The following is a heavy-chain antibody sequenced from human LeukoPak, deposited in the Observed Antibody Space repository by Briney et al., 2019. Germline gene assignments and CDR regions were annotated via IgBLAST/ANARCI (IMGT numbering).Heavy chain of an antibody. CDR3: ARDRPLDADDYYGFYYFDY. V-gene: IGHV1-2*02. CDR2: INPNSGGT. J-gene: IGHJ4*02. CDR1: GYTFTSYY. Sequence: ASVKVSCKASGYTFTSYYMHWVRQAPGQGLEWMGWINPNSGGTNHAQKFQGRVTMTRDTSISTAYMELSRLRSDDTAVYYCARDRPLDADDYYGFYYFDYWGQGTLVTVSS. D-gene: IGHD3-10*01.